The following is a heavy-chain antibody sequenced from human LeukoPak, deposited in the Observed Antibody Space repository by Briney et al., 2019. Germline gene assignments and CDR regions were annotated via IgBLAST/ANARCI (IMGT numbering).Heavy chain of an antibody. V-gene: IGHV4-34*01. CDR3: ARGGRYCSSTSCRTNYYYYGMDV. D-gene: IGHD2-2*01. CDR2: INHSGST. CDR1: GGSISSYY. Sequence: SETLSLTCTVSGGSISSYYWSWIRQPPGKGLEWIGEINHSGSTNYNPSLKSRVTISVDTSKNQFSLKLSSVTAADTAVYYCARGGRYCSSTSCRTNYYYYGMDVWGQGTTVTVSS. J-gene: IGHJ6*02.